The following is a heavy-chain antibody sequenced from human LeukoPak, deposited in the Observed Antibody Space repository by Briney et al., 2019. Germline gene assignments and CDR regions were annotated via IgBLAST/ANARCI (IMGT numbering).Heavy chain of an antibody. Sequence: ASGKVSCKASGYTFTGYYMHCGRQAPGQRLEWMGWINPNSGGTNYAQKFQDRVTMTRDTSISTAYMELSRLRADDTAVYYCARAEPLWFGEFDYWGQGTLVTVSS. V-gene: IGHV1-2*02. CDR3: ARAEPLWFGEFDY. J-gene: IGHJ4*02. D-gene: IGHD3-10*01. CDR2: INPNSGGT. CDR1: GYTFTGYY.